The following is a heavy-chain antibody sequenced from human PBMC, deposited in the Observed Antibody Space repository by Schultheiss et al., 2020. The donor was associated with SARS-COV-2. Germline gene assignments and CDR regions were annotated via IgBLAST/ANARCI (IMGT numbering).Heavy chain of an antibody. CDR1: GFTFSSYG. J-gene: IGHJ4*02. V-gene: IGHV3-33*06. CDR3: AKDSGTGGDDY. Sequence: GGSLRLSCAASGFTFSSYGMHWVRQAPGKGLEWVAVIWYDGSNKYYADSVKGRFTISRDNSKNTLYLQMNSLRAEDTAVYYCAKDSGTGGDDYWGQGTLVTVSS. CDR2: IWYDGSNK. D-gene: IGHD3-16*01.